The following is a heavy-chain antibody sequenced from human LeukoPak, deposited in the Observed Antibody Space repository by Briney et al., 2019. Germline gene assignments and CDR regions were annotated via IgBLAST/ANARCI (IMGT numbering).Heavy chain of an antibody. Sequence: PGGSLRLSCAASGFTFSSYWMSWVRQAPGKGLEWVDNIKEDGSEKYYVDSVEGRFTISRDNAKNSLHLQMNSLRAEDTAVYYCAGTDSGYVRRIDYWGQGTLVTVSS. CDR3: AGTDSGYVRRIDY. CDR1: GFTFSSYW. J-gene: IGHJ4*02. D-gene: IGHD5-12*01. V-gene: IGHV3-7*01. CDR2: IKEDGSEK.